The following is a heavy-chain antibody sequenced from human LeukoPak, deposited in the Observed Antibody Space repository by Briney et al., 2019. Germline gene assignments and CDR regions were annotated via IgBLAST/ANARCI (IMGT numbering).Heavy chain of an antibody. V-gene: IGHV1-18*01. CDR3: ARDRVGYCSSTCCRTYYNWFDP. D-gene: IGHD2-2*01. CDR2: ISAYNGNT. J-gene: IGHJ5*02. CDR1: GYTFTSYG. Sequence: ASVKVSCKASGYTFTSYGISWVRQAPGQGLEWMGWISAYNGNTNYAQKLQGRVTMTTDTSTSTAYMELRSLRSDDTAVYYCARDRVGYCSSTCCRTYYNWFDPWGQGTLVTVSS.